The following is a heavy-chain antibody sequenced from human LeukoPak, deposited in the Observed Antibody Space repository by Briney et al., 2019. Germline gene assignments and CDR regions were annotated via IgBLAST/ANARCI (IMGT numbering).Heavy chain of an antibody. V-gene: IGHV4-34*01. Sequence: ASETLSLTCTVYSESFSGYYWSWIRQPPGKGLEWIGEINHSGSTNYNPSLKSRVTISVDTSKNQFSLKLSSVTAADTAVYYCASRGWLRLVQFDYWAREPWSPSPQ. D-gene: IGHD5-12*01. CDR1: SESFSGYY. CDR2: INHSGST. J-gene: IGHJ4*02. CDR3: ASRGWLRLVQFDY.